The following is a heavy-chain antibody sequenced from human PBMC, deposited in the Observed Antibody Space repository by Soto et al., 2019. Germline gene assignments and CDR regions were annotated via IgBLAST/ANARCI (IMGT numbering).Heavy chain of an antibody. Sequence: QVQLVESGGGVVQPGTSLRLSCEASGFTFSGFGMHWVRQAPGKGLEWVAVIWYDGSKKYYADCVKGRFTISRDNSKNALYLQMNSLRAEDTAVYYCARGRGGSYGGNSAHFDIWGQGTLATVSS. V-gene: IGHV3-33*01. CDR1: GFTFSGFG. J-gene: IGHJ3*02. CDR2: IWYDGSKK. CDR3: ARGRGGSYGGNSAHFDI. D-gene: IGHD4-17*01.